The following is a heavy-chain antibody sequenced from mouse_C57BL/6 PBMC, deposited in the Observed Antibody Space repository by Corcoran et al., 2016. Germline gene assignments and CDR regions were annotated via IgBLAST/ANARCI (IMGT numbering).Heavy chain of an antibody. Sequence: QVQLQQSGPELVKPGASVKISCKASGYSFTSYYIHWVKQRPGQGLEWVGWIYPGSGNTKYNEKFKGKATLTADTSSSTAYMQLSSLTSEDSAVYYGARKRGSSGYFDYWGQGTTLTVSS. CDR1: GYSFTSYY. V-gene: IGHV1-66*01. J-gene: IGHJ2*01. CDR3: ARKRGSSGYFDY. CDR2: IYPGSGNT. D-gene: IGHD3-2*02.